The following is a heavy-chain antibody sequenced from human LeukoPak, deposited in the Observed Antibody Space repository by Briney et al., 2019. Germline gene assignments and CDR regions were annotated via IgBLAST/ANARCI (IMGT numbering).Heavy chain of an antibody. Sequence: PGGSLRLSSAASGFTFSSHAMSWVRQAPGKGLEWVSAITGSGGSTYYADSVKGRFTVSRDNSKNTLDLQMNSLRADDTAVYYCAKEDDSSGEPSIENWGQGTLVTVSS. CDR1: GFTFSSHA. V-gene: IGHV3-23*01. J-gene: IGHJ4*02. CDR3: AKEDDSSGEPSIEN. CDR2: ITGSGGST. D-gene: IGHD3-22*01.